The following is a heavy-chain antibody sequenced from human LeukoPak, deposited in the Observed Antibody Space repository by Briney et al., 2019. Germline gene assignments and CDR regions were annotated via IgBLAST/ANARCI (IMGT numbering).Heavy chain of an antibody. D-gene: IGHD1-7*01. Sequence: GGSLRLSCAASGFTSRNYVMSWVRQTPGKGLEWVSAITGDGGGTNHADSVKGRFTISRDNSKSTLYLQMNSLRADDTAIYYCAKETSSGNFVTIDCWGQGALVTVSS. J-gene: IGHJ4*02. CDR2: ITGDGGGT. V-gene: IGHV3-23*01. CDR3: AKETSSGNFVTIDC. CDR1: GFTSRNYV.